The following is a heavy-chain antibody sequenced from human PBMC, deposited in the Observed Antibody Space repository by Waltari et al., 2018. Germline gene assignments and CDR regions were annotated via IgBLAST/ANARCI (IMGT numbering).Heavy chain of an antibody. CDR3: ARDLRDSSGYYPQSGFDP. Sequence: QVQLQESGPVLVKPSATLSLTCTVSGGSISSYYWSWLRQTPGKGLEWIGYIYYSGSTNYNPSLKSRVTISVDTSKNQFSLKLSSVTAADTAVYYCARDLRDSSGYYPQSGFDPWGQGTLVTVSS. CDR1: GGSISSYY. CDR2: IYYSGST. J-gene: IGHJ5*02. D-gene: IGHD3-22*01. V-gene: IGHV4-59*01.